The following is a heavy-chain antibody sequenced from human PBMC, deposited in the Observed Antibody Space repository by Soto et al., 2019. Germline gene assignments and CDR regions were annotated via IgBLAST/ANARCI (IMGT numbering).Heavy chain of an antibody. Sequence: QVQLQESGPGLVKPSQTLSITCTVSGGSISSGDYYWSWIRQPPGKGLEWIGYIYHSGSTYYNPSLKSRVTTSVDTSKNQFSLKLSSVTAADTAVYYCARERPDGARLDPWGQGTLVTVSS. V-gene: IGHV4-30-4*01. D-gene: IGHD6-6*01. CDR2: IYHSGST. J-gene: IGHJ5*02. CDR3: ARERPDGARLDP. CDR1: GGSISSGDYY.